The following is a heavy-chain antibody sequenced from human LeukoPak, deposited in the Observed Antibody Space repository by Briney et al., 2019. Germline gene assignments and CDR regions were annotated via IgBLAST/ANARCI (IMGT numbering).Heavy chain of an antibody. D-gene: IGHD6-13*01. CDR3: ARLSEAATGPYYYYGMAV. CDR1: GYSFASSW. J-gene: IGHJ6*02. Sequence: GESLKISCKDSGYSFASSWIAWVRQTPGKGLEWMGIVYPGDSDARYSPSFQGQVTISADKSISTAYLQWSSLKASDTAMYYCARLSEAATGPYYYYGMAVWGQGTTVTVSS. V-gene: IGHV5-51*01. CDR2: VYPGDSDA.